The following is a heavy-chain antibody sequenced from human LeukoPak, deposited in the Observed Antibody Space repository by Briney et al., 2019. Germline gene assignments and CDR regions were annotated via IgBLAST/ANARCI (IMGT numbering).Heavy chain of an antibody. Sequence: ETLSLTCTVSGYSISSGYYWGWIRQAPGKGLEWVSTISDRGGSTYYADSVKGRFTISRDNSKNTLYLQMNSLRAEDTAVYYCAKANSITIFGVVSPVDYWGQGTLVTVSS. CDR3: AKANSITIFGVVSPVDY. CDR2: ISDRGGST. D-gene: IGHD3-3*01. V-gene: IGHV3-23*01. J-gene: IGHJ4*02. CDR1: GYSISSGYY.